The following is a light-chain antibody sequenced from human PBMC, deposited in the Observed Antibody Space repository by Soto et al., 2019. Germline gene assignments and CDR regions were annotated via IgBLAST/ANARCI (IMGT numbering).Light chain of an antibody. V-gene: IGKV3-15*01. Sequence: EIVLTQSPATLSVSPGERATLSCRASQSVSSNLAWYQQKPGQAPRLLIYGAYTRATGIPARFSGSGSGTEFTLTIGSLQSEDFAVYYCKQYNNWPDTFGQGTKVDIK. CDR3: KQYNNWPDT. CDR2: GAY. J-gene: IGKJ1*01. CDR1: QSVSSN.